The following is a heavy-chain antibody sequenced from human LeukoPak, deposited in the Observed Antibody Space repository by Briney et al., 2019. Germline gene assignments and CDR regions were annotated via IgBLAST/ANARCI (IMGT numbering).Heavy chain of an antibody. CDR3: ARASNMAGIVDY. Sequence: GGSLRLSCAASGFTFSSYGMHWVRQAPGKGLEGVAVIWYDGSNKYYADSVKGRFTISRDNSKNTLYLQMNSLRAEDTAVYYCARASNMAGIVDYWGQGTLVTVSS. CDR1: GFTFSSYG. V-gene: IGHV3-33*01. CDR2: IWYDGSNK. D-gene: IGHD6-19*01. J-gene: IGHJ4*02.